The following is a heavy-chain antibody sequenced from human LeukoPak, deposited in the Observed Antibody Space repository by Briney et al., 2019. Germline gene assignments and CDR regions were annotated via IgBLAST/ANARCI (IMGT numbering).Heavy chain of an antibody. D-gene: IGHD3-3*01. CDR1: GGTFSSYA. CDR2: ISAYNGNT. CDR3: ARDRVFGVVIMSYYYYYGMDV. J-gene: IGHJ6*02. V-gene: IGHV1-18*01. Sequence: GASVKVSCKASGGTFSSYAISWVRQAPGQGLEWMGWISAYNGNTNYAQKLQGRVTMTTDTSTSTAYMELRSLRSDDTAVYYCARDRVFGVVIMSYYYYYGMDVWGQGTTVTVSS.